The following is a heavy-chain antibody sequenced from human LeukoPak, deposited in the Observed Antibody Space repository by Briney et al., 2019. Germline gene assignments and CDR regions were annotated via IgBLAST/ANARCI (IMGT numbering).Heavy chain of an antibody. Sequence: SETLSLTCAVYGGSFSGYYWSWIRQPPGKGLEWIGEINHSGGTNYNPSLKSRVTISVDTSKNQFSLKLSSVTAADTAVYYCARGPYSSSWYVRFDPWGQGTLVTVSS. CDR3: ARGPYSSSWYVRFDP. D-gene: IGHD6-13*01. J-gene: IGHJ5*02. CDR1: GGSFSGYY. V-gene: IGHV4-34*01. CDR2: INHSGGT.